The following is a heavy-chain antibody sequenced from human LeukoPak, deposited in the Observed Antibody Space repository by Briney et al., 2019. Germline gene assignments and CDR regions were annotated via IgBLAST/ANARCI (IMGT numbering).Heavy chain of an antibody. D-gene: IGHD4-17*01. CDR3: ARTGGDSWVYYNYMDV. V-gene: IGHV4-34*01. CDR2: INHSGST. J-gene: IGHJ6*03. CDR1: GGSFSGYY. Sequence: PSETLSLTCAVYGGSFSGYYWSWIRQPPGKGLEWIGEINHSGSTNYNPSLKSRVTISVDTSKNQFSLKLSSVTAADTAVYYCARTGGDSWVYYNYMDVWGKGTTVTVSS.